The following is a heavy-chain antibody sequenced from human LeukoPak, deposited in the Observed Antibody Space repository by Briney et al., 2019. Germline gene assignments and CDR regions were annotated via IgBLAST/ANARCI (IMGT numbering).Heavy chain of an antibody. CDR3: AGNRIVAATIEWWFDP. Sequence: PGGSLRLSCAASGFTFSSYGMHWVRQAPGKGLEWVAFIRYDGSNKYYTDSVKGRFTISRDNSKNTLYLQMNSLRAEDTAVYYCAGNRIVAATIEWWFDPWGQGTLVTVSS. CDR2: IRYDGSNK. CDR1: GFTFSSYG. V-gene: IGHV3-30*02. J-gene: IGHJ5*02. D-gene: IGHD2-15*01.